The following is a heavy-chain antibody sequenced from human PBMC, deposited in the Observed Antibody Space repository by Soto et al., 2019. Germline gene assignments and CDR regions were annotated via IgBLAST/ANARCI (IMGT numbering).Heavy chain of an antibody. CDR3: ARRTYYYGMAV. J-gene: IGHJ6*02. CDR1: EENFASYG. Sequence: VDPLKISCKGSEENFASYGISWVHQMPGKGLEWLGKIDPSDSYTNYSPSFQGHVTMSVDKSISTAYLQWSSLKASDTAMYYCARRTYYYGMAVWGQGTTVTVSS. CDR2: IDPSDSYT. V-gene: IGHV5-10-1*01.